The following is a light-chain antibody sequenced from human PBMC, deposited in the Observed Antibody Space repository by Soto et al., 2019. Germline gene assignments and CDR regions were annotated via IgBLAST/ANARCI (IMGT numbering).Light chain of an antibody. CDR3: QQHSSWGIT. J-gene: IGKJ3*01. Sequence: EIVLTQSPATLSLSPGESATLSCRTSQSVSSNSLAWHQQKPGQAPRLLMYAASSRAAGIPDRFSGSGSGTDFTLTISRLEPEDYAVYYCQQHSSWGITFGPATKGDIK. V-gene: IGKV3D-20*02. CDR1: QSVSSNS. CDR2: AAS.